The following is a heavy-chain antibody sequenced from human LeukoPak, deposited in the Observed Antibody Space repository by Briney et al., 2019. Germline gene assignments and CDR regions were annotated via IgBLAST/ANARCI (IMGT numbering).Heavy chain of an antibody. D-gene: IGHD6-19*01. CDR3: AREGSGWYGDAFDI. J-gene: IGHJ3*02. CDR1: GGSFSGFY. V-gene: IGHV3-7*03. CDR2: IKQDGSEK. Sequence: PSETLSLTCAVYGGSFSGFYWSWVRQAPGKGLEWVANIKQDGSEKYYVDSVKGRFTISRDNAKNSLYLQMNSLRAEDTAVYYCAREGSGWYGDAFDIWGQGTMVTVSS.